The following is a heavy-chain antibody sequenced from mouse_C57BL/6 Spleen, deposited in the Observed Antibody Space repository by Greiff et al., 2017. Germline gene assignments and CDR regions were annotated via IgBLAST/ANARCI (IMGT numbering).Heavy chain of an antibody. CDR2: IDPTSGGT. CDR1: GYTFTSYW. J-gene: IGHJ2*01. Sequence: QVQLQQPGAELVKPGASVKLSCKASGYTFTSYWLHWVKQRPGRGLEWIGRIDPTSGGTKYNEKFKSKATLTVDKPSSTAYMQLSSLTSEDSAVYYCARGVLLWPFDYWGQGTTLTVSS. V-gene: IGHV1-72*01. CDR3: ARGVLLWPFDY. D-gene: IGHD2-10*01.